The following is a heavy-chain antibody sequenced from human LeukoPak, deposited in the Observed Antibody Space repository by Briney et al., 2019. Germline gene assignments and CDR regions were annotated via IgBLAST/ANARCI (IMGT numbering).Heavy chain of an antibody. J-gene: IGHJ4*02. CDR1: GYTFTDYG. D-gene: IGHD6-19*01. Sequence: AASVKVSCKTSGYTFTDYGITWVRQAPGQGLEWLGWINTNTRNPSYGPGLKGRFVFSLDTSVNTAYLQINRLETEDTATYFCARDGEGQWLSAFDVWGQGTLVSVSS. CDR3: ARDGEGQWLSAFDV. V-gene: IGHV7-4-1*02. CDR2: INTNTRNP.